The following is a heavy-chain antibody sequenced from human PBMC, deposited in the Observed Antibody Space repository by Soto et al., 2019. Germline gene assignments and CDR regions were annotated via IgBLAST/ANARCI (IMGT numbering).Heavy chain of an antibody. J-gene: IGHJ4*02. D-gene: IGHD6-19*01. Sequence: SETLSLTCAVYGGSFSGYYWSWIRQPPGKGLEWIGEINHSGSTNYNPSLKSRVTISVDTPKNQFSLKLSSVTAEDTAVYYCARDHSSGWTNFYFDYWGQGTLVTVSS. V-gene: IGHV4-34*01. CDR2: INHSGST. CDR3: ARDHSSGWTNFYFDY. CDR1: GGSFSGYY.